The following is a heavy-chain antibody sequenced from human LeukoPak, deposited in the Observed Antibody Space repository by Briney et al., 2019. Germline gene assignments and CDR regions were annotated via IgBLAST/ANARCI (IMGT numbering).Heavy chain of an antibody. D-gene: IGHD6-19*01. J-gene: IGHJ4*02. V-gene: IGHV3-13*01. CDR1: GFSFSSYD. Sequence: GGSLRLSCAGSGFSFSSYDMLWVRHATGKGLEWVSAIGSGGDRYYADTVKGRFPISRESAKNSFYLQMNSLSAGDTAVYFCARAVAGTDEIDSWGQGTLVTVSS. CDR2: IGSGGDR. CDR3: ARAVAGTDEIDS.